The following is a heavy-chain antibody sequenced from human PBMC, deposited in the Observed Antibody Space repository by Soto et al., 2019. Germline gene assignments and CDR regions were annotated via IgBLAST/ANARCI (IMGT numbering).Heavy chain of an antibody. CDR1: GDSISTVDYF. V-gene: IGHV4-30-4*01. CDR2: IYKSATT. D-gene: IGHD2-15*01. J-gene: IGHJ5*01. Sequence: SETLSLTCSVSGDSISTVDYFWAWIRQPPGQALEYIGYIYKSATTYYNPSFESRVAISLDTSRSQFSLNVASVTAADTAVYFCARGRYCLTGRCFPNWFDSWGQGTLVTVSS. CDR3: ARGRYCLTGRCFPNWFDS.